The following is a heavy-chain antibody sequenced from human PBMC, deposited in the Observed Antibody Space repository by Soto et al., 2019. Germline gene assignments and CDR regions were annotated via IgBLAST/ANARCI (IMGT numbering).Heavy chain of an antibody. CDR3: ATDHRPYGGIYYYYGMDV. CDR1: GYTLTELS. V-gene: IGHV1-24*01. CDR2: FDPEDGET. J-gene: IGHJ6*02. D-gene: IGHD4-17*01. Sequence: QVQLVQSGAEVKKPGASVKVSCKVSGYTLTELSMHWVRQAPGKGLEWMGGFDPEDGETIYAQKFQGRVTMTEDTSTDTANMELSSLRSEDTAVYYCATDHRPYGGIYYYYGMDVWGQGTTGTVSS.